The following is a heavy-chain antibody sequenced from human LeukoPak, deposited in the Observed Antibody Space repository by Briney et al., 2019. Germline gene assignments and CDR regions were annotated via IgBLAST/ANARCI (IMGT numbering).Heavy chain of an antibody. CDR3: AREVVVTAIPDWYFDL. V-gene: IGHV4-59*01. D-gene: IGHD2-21*02. CDR1: GGSISSYY. Sequence: SETLSLTCTVSGGSISSYYWSWIRQPPGKGLEWIGYIYYSGSTNYNPSLKSRVTISVDTSKNQFSLKLSSVTAGDTAVYYCAREVVVTAIPDWYFDLWGRGTLVTVSS. J-gene: IGHJ2*01. CDR2: IYYSGST.